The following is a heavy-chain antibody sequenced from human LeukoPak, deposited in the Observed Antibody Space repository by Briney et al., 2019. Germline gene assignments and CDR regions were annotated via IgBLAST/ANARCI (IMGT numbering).Heavy chain of an antibody. CDR3: AKEWIKE. Sequence: GGSLRLSCAASGFTFSIYAMTWVRQAPGKGLEWVSSISGSGGTYYADFVKGRFTISRDNSKNTLYLQMNSLRAEDTAVYYCAKEWIKEGGQGTLVTVSS. J-gene: IGHJ4*02. V-gene: IGHV3-23*01. CDR1: GFTFSIYA. CDR2: ISGSGGT. D-gene: IGHD5-12*01.